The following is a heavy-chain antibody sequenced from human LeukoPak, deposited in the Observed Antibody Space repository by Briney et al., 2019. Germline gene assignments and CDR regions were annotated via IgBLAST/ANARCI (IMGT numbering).Heavy chain of an antibody. CDR3: ARYIGGSGWC. Sequence: GVSVKVSCNTSGYTFTGSYVHWVRQAPGQGLEWMGRIDVNSGDTYLAQKFQGRVTLTRDTSISTDYLELSSLNSDDSAVYYCARYIGGSGWCWGQGALVTVSS. CDR2: IDVNSGDT. J-gene: IGHJ4*02. V-gene: IGHV1-2*06. D-gene: IGHD3-16*01. CDR1: GYTFTGSY.